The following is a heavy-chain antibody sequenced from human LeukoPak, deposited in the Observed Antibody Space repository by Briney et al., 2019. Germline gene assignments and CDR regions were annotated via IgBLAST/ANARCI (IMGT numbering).Heavy chain of an antibody. V-gene: IGHV4-59*11. CDR3: ASRPPGSTWYGVFDY. Sequence: SETLSLTCSVSGVSLNGRYWSWLRQPPGKTLEWIGYIFGSGDTDYNPSLKRRVTMSLDTSRNHFSLKLTSVTAADTARYYCASRPPGSTWYGVFDYWSQGMLVTVSS. CDR1: GVSLNGRY. D-gene: IGHD6-13*01. CDR2: IFGSGDT. J-gene: IGHJ4*02.